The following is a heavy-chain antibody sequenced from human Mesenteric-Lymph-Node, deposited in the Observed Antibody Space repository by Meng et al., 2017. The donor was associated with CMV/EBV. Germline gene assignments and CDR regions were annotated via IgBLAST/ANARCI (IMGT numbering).Heavy chain of an antibody. J-gene: IGHJ5*02. CDR2: IHYSGTT. D-gene: IGHD4-17*01. CDR1: GGSISSGGYY. V-gene: IGHV4-31*02. CDR3: AREGFSTVTTSCFDP. Sequence: GGSISSGGYYWSWIRQHPGKGLEWVGYIHYSGTTYYKPYLKGRVTTSVDTSKNQFSLKLSSVTAADTAVYYCAREGFSTVTTSCFDPWGQGTLVTVSS.